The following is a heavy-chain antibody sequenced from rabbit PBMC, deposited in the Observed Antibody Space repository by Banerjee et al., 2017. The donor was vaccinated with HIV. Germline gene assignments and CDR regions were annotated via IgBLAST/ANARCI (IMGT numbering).Heavy chain of an antibody. D-gene: IGHD6-1*01. CDR3: ARAGDYDYTYGYAGYPM. Sequence: QSLEESGGGLVQPEGSLTLTCTASGFSFSSSYYICWVRQAPGKGLEWIACIYAGSGGTTYYASWVNGRFTISSDNAQNTVDLQMNSLTAADTATYFCARAGDYDYTYGYAGYPMWGPGTLVTVS. J-gene: IGHJ4*01. V-gene: IGHV1S40*01. CDR2: IYAGSGGTT. CDR1: GFSFSSSYY.